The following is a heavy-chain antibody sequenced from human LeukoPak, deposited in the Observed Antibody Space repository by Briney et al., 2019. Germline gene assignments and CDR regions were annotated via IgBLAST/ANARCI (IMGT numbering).Heavy chain of an antibody. CDR2: ISGSGGST. CDR3: AKLYDSSGYFPVCYYYYGMDV. CDR1: GFTFSSYA. D-gene: IGHD3-22*01. V-gene: IGHV3-23*01. J-gene: IGHJ6*02. Sequence: GGSLRLSCAASGFTFSSYAMSWVRQAPGKGLEWVSAISGSGGSTYYADSVKGRFTISRDNSKNTLYLQMNSLRAEDTAVYYCAKLYDSSGYFPVCYYYYGMDVWGQGTTVTVSS.